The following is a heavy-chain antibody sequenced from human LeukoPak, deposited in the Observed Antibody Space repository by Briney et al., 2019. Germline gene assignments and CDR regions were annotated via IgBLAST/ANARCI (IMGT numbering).Heavy chain of an antibody. D-gene: IGHD6-13*01. J-gene: IGHJ4*02. CDR3: AKDLWPVGGSSSWYFFDY. V-gene: IGHV3-23*01. Sequence: QPGGSLRLSCAASGFTFSSYAMSWVRQAPGKGLEWVSAISGSGGSTYYADSVKGRFTISRDNSKNTLYLQMNSLRAEDTAVYHCAKDLWPVGGSSSWYFFDYWGQGTLVTVSS. CDR2: ISGSGGST. CDR1: GFTFSSYA.